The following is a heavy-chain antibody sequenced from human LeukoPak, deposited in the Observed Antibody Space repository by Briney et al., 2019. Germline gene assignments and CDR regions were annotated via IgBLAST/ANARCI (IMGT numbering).Heavy chain of an antibody. CDR2: IYYSGST. V-gene: IGHV4-59*01. CDR3: ARAKYYYDSSGYYYRYYFDY. D-gene: IGHD3-22*01. J-gene: IGHJ4*02. Sequence: PSETLSLTCTVSGGSISNYWSWIRQPPGKGLEWIGYIYYSGSTNYNPSLKSRVTISVDTSKNQFSLKLSSVTAADTAVYYCARAKYYYDSSGYYYRYYFDYWGQGTLVTVSS. CDR1: GGSISNY.